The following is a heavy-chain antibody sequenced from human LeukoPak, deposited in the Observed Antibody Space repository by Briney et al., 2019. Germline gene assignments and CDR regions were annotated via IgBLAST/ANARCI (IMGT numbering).Heavy chain of an antibody. CDR2: IKYDGYEE. J-gene: IGHJ4*02. D-gene: IGHD1-1*01. CDR1: GFTFSRYW. V-gene: IGHV3-7*01. Sequence: GGSLRLSCAASGFTFSRYWMSWMCQAPGKGLEWVANIKYDGYEEYYVDSVKGRFTISRDNAKNSLYLQLNSLRVEDTAVYYCKSGGAAPGSFDYWGQGTLVTVSP. CDR3: KSGGAAPGSFDY.